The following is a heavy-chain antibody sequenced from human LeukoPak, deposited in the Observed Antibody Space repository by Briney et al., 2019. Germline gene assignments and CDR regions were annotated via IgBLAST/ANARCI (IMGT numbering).Heavy chain of an antibody. V-gene: IGHV3-33*08. D-gene: IGHD5-18*01. CDR2: IWYDGSNK. CDR1: GFMFRSYG. J-gene: IGHJ4*02. Sequence: GRSLRLSCAASGFMFRSYGMHWVRQAPGKGLEWVAVIWYDGSNKYYTDSVKGRFTISRDNSNNTLYLQMNSLRVEDTAVYYCARGHVRGYSYGFGYWGQGSLVTVSS. CDR3: ARGHVRGYSYGFGY.